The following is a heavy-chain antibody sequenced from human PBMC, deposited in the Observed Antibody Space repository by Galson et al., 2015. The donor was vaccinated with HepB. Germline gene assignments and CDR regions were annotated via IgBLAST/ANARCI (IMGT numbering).Heavy chain of an antibody. CDR2: ISSTSTYI. J-gene: IGHJ4*02. CDR1: GFTFSSYS. Sequence: SLRLSCAASGFTFSSYSMIWVRHAPGKGLEWVSSISSTSTYIYYADSVKGRFTFSRDNAKNSLFLQMNSLRAEDTAAYYCARDPPLGTPFDYWGQGTLVTVSS. CDR3: ARDPPLGTPFDY. D-gene: IGHD7-27*01. V-gene: IGHV3-21*01.